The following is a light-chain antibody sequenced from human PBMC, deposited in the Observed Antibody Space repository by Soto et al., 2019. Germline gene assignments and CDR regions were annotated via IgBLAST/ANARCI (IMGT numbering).Light chain of an antibody. J-gene: IGLJ2*01. Sequence: QLVLTQSPSASASLGASVKLTCTLSSGHSSYAIAWRQQQPEKGPRYLMKLNSDGSHSKGDGIPDRFSGSSSGAERYLTISSLQSEDEADYYCQTWGTGIDVVFGGGTQLTVL. CDR3: QTWGTGIDVV. V-gene: IGLV4-69*01. CDR1: SGHSSYA. CDR2: LNSDGSH.